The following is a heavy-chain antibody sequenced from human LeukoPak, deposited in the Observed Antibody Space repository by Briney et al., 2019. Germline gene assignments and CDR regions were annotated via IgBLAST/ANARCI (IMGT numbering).Heavy chain of an antibody. Sequence: GGSLRLSCTASGFTFSGRYMDWVRQAPGKGLEWVGRSRDRANGYTPEYAASVRGRFTISRDASETSMYMQMNSLKTEDSSVYYCTRGGTSSVAYYYHMDVWGQGTTVTVSS. V-gene: IGHV3-72*01. D-gene: IGHD1-26*01. CDR3: TRGGTSSVAYYYHMDV. J-gene: IGHJ6*02. CDR2: SRDRANGYTP. CDR1: GFTFSGRY.